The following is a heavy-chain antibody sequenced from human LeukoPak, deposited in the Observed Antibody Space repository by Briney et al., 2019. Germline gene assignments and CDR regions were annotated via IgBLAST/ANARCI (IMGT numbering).Heavy chain of an antibody. V-gene: IGHV3-23*01. Sequence: PGGSLRLSCAASGFTFSSYAMSWVRQAPGKGLEWASALTGGGDTTYYADYADSVKGRFTISRDNSKSTLFLQMNSLRAEDTAVYFCAKRFGVNYGHFDYWGQGTLVTVSS. D-gene: IGHD3-10*01. CDR1: GFTFSSYA. CDR2: LTGGGDTT. CDR3: AKRFGVNYGHFDY. J-gene: IGHJ4*02.